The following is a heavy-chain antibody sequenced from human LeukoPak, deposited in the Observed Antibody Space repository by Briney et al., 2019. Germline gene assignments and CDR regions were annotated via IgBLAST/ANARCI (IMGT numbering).Heavy chain of an antibody. Sequence: GGSLRLSCAASGFTFSNYGMHWVRQAPGKGLEWVAVIWYDGSNKYYADSVKGRFTISRDNSKNTLYLQMNSLRAEDTAVYYCASLGSQDFDYWGQGTLVTVSS. D-gene: IGHD1-26*01. V-gene: IGHV3-33*01. J-gene: IGHJ4*02. CDR2: IWYDGSNK. CDR3: ASLGSQDFDY. CDR1: GFTFSNYG.